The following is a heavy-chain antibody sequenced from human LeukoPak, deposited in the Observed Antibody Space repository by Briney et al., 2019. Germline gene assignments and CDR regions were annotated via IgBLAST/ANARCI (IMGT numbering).Heavy chain of an antibody. Sequence: GGSLRLSCAGSGFTFSTFAMNWVRQAPGKGLEWVSGISASGGSTYYAGSVKGRFTISRDNSKNTVYLQMNSLRAEDTAVYYCAREGDSIAVAKYFDYWGQGTLVTVSS. V-gene: IGHV3-23*01. CDR2: ISASGGST. J-gene: IGHJ4*02. CDR3: AREGDSIAVAKYFDY. CDR1: GFTFSTFA. D-gene: IGHD6-19*01.